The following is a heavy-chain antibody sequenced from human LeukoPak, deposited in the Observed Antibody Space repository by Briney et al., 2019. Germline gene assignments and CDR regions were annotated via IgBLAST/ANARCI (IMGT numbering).Heavy chain of an antibody. V-gene: IGHV3-7*01. Sequence: GGSLRLSCAASGFTFSSYWMSWVRQAPGKGLEWVANIKQDGSEKYYVDSVKGRFTISRDDAKNSLYLQMNSLRAEDTAVYYCARVRTPFAFDIWGQGTMVTVSS. CDR1: GFTFSSYW. J-gene: IGHJ3*02. D-gene: IGHD1-1*01. CDR2: IKQDGSEK. CDR3: ARVRTPFAFDI.